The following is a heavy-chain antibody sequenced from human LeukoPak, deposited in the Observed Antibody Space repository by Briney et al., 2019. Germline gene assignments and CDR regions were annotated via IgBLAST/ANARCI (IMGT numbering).Heavy chain of an antibody. CDR3: VRDLTGDLYTY. V-gene: IGHV3-74*03. Sequence: GGSLRLSCAASGLTFSGYWMHWVRQAPGEGLVWVSRINSDVYSRTYADSAKGRFTISRDNAKNTLYLQMNSLRAEDTAVYYCVRDLTGDLYTYWGQGTLVTVSS. D-gene: IGHD1-20*01. CDR2: INSDVYSR. CDR1: GLTFSGYW. J-gene: IGHJ4*02.